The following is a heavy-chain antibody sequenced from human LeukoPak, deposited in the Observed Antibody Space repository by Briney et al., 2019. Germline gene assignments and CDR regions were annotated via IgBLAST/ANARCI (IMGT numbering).Heavy chain of an antibody. CDR2: INPNSGGT. J-gene: IGHJ4*02. V-gene: IGHV1-2*02. D-gene: IGHD2-2*01. CDR1: GYTFTGYY. Sequence: GASVKVSCKASGYTFTGYYIHWVRQAPGQGLEWMGWINPNSGGTNFAQKFQGRVTMTRDTSSSTAYMELSRLMSDDTAVYYCAGAFCSSTTCKRFNYFDQWGQGTLVTVSS. CDR3: AGAFCSSTTCKRFNYFDQ.